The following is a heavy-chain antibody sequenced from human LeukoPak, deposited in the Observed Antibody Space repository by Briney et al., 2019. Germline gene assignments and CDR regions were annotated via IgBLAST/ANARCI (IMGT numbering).Heavy chain of an antibody. CDR1: GYSFTSYW. CDR3: ATPILEYSSSSGAFDI. V-gene: IGHV5-51*01. J-gene: IGHJ3*02. CDR2: IYPGDSDT. Sequence: GESLKISCKGSGYSFTSYWIGRVRQMPGKGLEWMGIIYPGDSDTRYSPSFQGQVTISADKSVSTAYLQWSSLKASDTAMYYCATPILEYSSSSGAFDIWGQGTMVTVSS. D-gene: IGHD6-6*01.